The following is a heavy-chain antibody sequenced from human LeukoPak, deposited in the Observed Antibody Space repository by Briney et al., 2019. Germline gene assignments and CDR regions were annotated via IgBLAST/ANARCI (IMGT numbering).Heavy chain of an antibody. D-gene: IGHD1-1*01. CDR2: VSPKTGRT. V-gene: IGHV1-8*01. Sequence: ASVKVSCKASGYTFRSHDINWVRQATGQGLAWMGWVSPKTGRTGYAQKFQGRVYMTTNASLSTAYMELSSLRSDDTAVYFCARESERNDGWFDPWGQGTLVTVSS. J-gene: IGHJ5*02. CDR3: ARESERNDGWFDP. CDR1: GYTFRSHD.